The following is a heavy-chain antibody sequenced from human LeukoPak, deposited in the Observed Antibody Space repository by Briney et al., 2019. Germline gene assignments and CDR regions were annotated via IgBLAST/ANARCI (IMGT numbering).Heavy chain of an antibody. V-gene: IGHV3-48*01. CDR2: ISSSSSTI. CDR3: ARDHEGYCSGGSCYHFDY. D-gene: IGHD2-15*01. J-gene: IGHJ4*02. Sequence: PGGSLRLSCAASGFTLSNAWMNWVRQAPGKGLEWVSYISSSSSTIYYADSVKGRFTISRDNAKNSLYLQMNSLRAEDTAVYYCARDHEGYCSGGSCYHFDYWGQGTLVTVSS. CDR1: GFTLSNAW.